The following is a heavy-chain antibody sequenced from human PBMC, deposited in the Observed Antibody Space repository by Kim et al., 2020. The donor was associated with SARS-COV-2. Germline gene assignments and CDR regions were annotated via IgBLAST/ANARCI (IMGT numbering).Heavy chain of an antibody. J-gene: IGHJ4*02. V-gene: IGHV4-34*01. Sequence: SETLSLTCAVYGGSFSGYYWSWIRQPPGKGLEWIGEINHSGSTNYNPSLKSRVTISVDTSKNQFSLKLSSVTAADTAVYYCARESGIADYWGQGTLVTVSS. CDR1: GGSFSGYY. CDR2: INHSGST. D-gene: IGHD6-13*01. CDR3: ARESGIADY.